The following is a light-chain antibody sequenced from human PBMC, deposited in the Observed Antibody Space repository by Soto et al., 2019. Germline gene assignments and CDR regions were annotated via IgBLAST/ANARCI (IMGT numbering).Light chain of an antibody. J-gene: IGKJ5*01. CDR1: QSVSSSY. V-gene: IGKV3D-20*02. CDR3: QQRSNWPKT. Sequence: EIVLTQSPGTLSLSPGERATLPCRASQSVSSSYLAWYQQKPGQAPRLLIYGASSRATGIPDRFSGSGSGTDFTLTISRLEPEDFAVYYCQQRSNWPKTFGQGTRLEIK. CDR2: GAS.